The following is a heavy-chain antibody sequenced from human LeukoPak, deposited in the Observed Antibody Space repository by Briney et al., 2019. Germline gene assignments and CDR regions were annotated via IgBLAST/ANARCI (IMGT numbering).Heavy chain of an antibody. CDR1: GVSIISYY. V-gene: IGHV4-59*01. D-gene: IGHD2-2*03. CDR2: MDHTGST. J-gene: IGHJ5*02. Sequence: PSETLSLTCTVSGVSIISYYWSWTRQPPGKGLEWIGYMDHTGSTNYNPSLKSRVTMSVDTSKNQFSLKLNSVSAADTAMYYCARSVGYCSSTNFLWWFDPWGQGTLVTVSS. CDR3: ARSVGYCSSTNFLWWFDP.